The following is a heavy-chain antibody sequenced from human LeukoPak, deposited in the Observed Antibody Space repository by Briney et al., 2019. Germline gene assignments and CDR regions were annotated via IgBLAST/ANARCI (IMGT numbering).Heavy chain of an antibody. CDR2: SGST. CDR3: ARHMITFGGVIVLDAFDI. D-gene: IGHD3-16*02. V-gene: IGHV4-59*08. CDR1: GGSISSYY. J-gene: IGHJ3*02. Sequence: SETLSLTCTVSGGSISSYYWSWIRQPPGKGLEWIGYSGSTYHNPSLKSRVTISVDRSKNQFSLKLSSVTAADTAVYYCARHMITFGGVIVLDAFDIWGQGTMVTVSS.